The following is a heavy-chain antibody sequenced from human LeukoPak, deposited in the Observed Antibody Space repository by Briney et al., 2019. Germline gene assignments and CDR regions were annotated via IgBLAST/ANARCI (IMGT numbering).Heavy chain of an antibody. J-gene: IGHJ4*02. CDR1: GFTFSIST. CDR2: ITSSSSST. V-gene: IGHV3-48*02. Sequence: GSLRLSCVASGFTFSISTMNWVRQAPGKGLEWVSYITSSSSSTYYADSVKGRFTTSRDNSKNTLYLQMNSLRDEDTAVYYCGREVADSSGYFGPHFDYWGQGTLVTVSS. CDR3: GREVADSSGYFGPHFDY. D-gene: IGHD3-22*01.